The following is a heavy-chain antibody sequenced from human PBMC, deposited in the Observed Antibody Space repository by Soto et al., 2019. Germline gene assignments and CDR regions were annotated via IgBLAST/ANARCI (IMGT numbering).Heavy chain of an antibody. J-gene: IGHJ6*02. V-gene: IGHV1-69*13. Sequence: ASVKVSCKASGGPFNSSAISWVRQAPGQRLEWMGGIIPIFGTANYAQKFQGRVTITADESTSTAYMELSSLRSEDTAVYYCARGRYSGYDPGFKRYYYYGMDVWGQGTTVTVSS. CDR2: IIPIFGTA. CDR1: GGPFNSSA. D-gene: IGHD5-12*01. CDR3: ARGRYSGYDPGFKRYYYYGMDV.